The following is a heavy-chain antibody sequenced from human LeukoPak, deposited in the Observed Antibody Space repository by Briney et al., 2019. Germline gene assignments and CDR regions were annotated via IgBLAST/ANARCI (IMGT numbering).Heavy chain of an antibody. J-gene: IGHJ5*02. CDR1: GYTFTGYY. CDR2: INPNSGGT. D-gene: IGHD2-2*01. V-gene: IGHV1-2*02. CDR3: ARDGNIVVVPAAMVVGVWFDP. Sequence: ASVKVSRKASGYTFTGYYMHWVRQAPGQGLEWMGWINPNSGGTNYAQKFQGRVTMTRDTSISTAYMELSRLRSDDTAVYYCARDGNIVVVPAAMVVGVWFDPWGQGTLVTVSS.